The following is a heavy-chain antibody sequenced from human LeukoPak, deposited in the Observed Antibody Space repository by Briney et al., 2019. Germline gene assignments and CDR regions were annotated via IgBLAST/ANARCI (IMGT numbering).Heavy chain of an antibody. V-gene: IGHV3-21*01. CDR2: ISSSSSHL. CDR1: GFTFSTYS. D-gene: IGHD2-15*01. CDR3: AKDTCSGGSCSSDY. J-gene: IGHJ4*02. Sequence: KTGGSLRLSCAASGFTFSTYSMNWVRQAPGKGLEWVSCISSSSSHLYYADSVKGRFTISRDNAKNSVYLQMNSLRAEDTAVYYCAKDTCSGGSCSSDYWGQGTLVTVSS.